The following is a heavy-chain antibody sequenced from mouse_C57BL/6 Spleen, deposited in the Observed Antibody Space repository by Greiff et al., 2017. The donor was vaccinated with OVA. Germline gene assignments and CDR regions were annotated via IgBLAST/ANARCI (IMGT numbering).Heavy chain of an antibody. J-gene: IGHJ2*01. CDR2: IYPGDGDT. D-gene: IGHD1-1*01. CDR3: ARRDYCGSIPFDY. V-gene: IGHV1-82*01. CDR1: GYAFSSSW. Sequence: QVQLQQSGPELVKPGASVKISCKASGYAFSSSWMNWVKQRPGKGLEWIGRIYPGDGDTNYNGKFKGKATLTADKSSSTAYMQLSRLPSDDSAVYVSARRDYCGSIPFDYWGQGTTLTVSS.